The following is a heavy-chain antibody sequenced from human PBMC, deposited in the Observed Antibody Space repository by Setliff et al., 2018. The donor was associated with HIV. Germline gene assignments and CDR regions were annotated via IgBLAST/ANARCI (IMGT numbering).Heavy chain of an antibody. CDR1: GFTFSHYN. V-gene: IGHV3-21*01. D-gene: IGHD3-3*01. J-gene: IGHJ6*03. CDR3: ARDGGDFWSGYYRYYYYYYMDV. Sequence: GGSLRLSCAASGFTFSHYNINWVRQAPGKGLEWVSSISSSSSYIYYADSVKGRFTISRDNAKKSLYLQMNSLRAEDTAVYYCARDGGDFWSGYYRYYYYYYMDVWGKGTTVTVSS. CDR2: ISSSSSYI.